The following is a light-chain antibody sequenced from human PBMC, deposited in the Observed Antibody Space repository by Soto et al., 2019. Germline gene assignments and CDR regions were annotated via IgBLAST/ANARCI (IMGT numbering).Light chain of an antibody. CDR2: AAS. Sequence: EVVLTQSPGTLSLSPGERATLSCRASQSVSNKYLASYQQKPRQAPRLLIFAASDRTTGIPDRFSGSGSGTDFTLTISRLEPEDFAVYYCQQYRSSPPYTFGQGTKVDVK. CDR1: QSVSNKY. J-gene: IGKJ2*01. CDR3: QQYRSSPPYT. V-gene: IGKV3-20*01.